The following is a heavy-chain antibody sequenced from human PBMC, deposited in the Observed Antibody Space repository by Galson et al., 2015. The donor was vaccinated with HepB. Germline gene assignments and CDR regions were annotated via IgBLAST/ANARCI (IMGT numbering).Heavy chain of an antibody. D-gene: IGHD5-18*01. V-gene: IGHV1-3*01. J-gene: IGHJ4*02. Sequence: QSGAEVKKPGASVKVPCKASGYTFTSSAMHWVRQAPGQRLEWMGWINPGNGDTAYSQKFQGRVTITRDTSASTAYMELSSLKSEDTAVYYCASGDSYRYGFDYWGQGSQVTVSS. CDR2: INPGNGDT. CDR1: GYTFTSSA. CDR3: ASGDSYRYGFDY.